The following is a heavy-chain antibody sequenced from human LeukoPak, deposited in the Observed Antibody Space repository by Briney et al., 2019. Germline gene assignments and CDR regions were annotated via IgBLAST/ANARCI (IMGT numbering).Heavy chain of an antibody. J-gene: IGHJ4*02. CDR2: IYYSGST. V-gene: IGHV4-59*01. D-gene: IGHD5-18*01. CDR3: ARSGYSYGYIHPFDY. CDR1: GGSISSYY. Sequence: SSETLSLTCTVSGGSISSYYWSWIRQPPGKGLEWIRYIYYSGSTNYNPSLKSRVTISVDTSKNQFSLKLSSVTAADTAVYYCARSGYSYGYIHPFDYWGQGTLVTVSS.